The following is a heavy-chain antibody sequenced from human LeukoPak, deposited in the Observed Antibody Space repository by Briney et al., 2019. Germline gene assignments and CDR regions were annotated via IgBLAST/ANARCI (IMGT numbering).Heavy chain of an antibody. J-gene: IGHJ6*03. CDR3: ARGSRLGYYMDV. CDR1: GYTFTSYD. D-gene: IGHD2-2*01. V-gene: IGHV1-8*01. CDR2: MNPNSGNT. Sequence: ASVKVSCKASGYTFTSYDINWVRQATGQGLEWMGWMNPNSGNTGYAQKFQGRVTMTRNTSISTAYMELSSLRSEDTAVYYCARGSRLGYYMDVWGKGTTVTISS.